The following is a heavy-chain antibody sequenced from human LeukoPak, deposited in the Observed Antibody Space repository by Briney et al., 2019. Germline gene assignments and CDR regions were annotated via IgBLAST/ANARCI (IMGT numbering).Heavy chain of an antibody. CDR3: ARDYYGSGSYHFDY. CDR2: ISYDGSNK. V-gene: IGHV3-30*03. D-gene: IGHD3-10*01. CDR1: GFTFSSYG. Sequence: PGRSLRLSCAASGFTFSSYGMHWVRQAPGKGLEWVAVISYDGSNKYYADSVKGRFTISRDNSKNTLYLQMNSLRAEDTAVYYCARDYYGSGSYHFDYWGQGTLVTVSS. J-gene: IGHJ4*02.